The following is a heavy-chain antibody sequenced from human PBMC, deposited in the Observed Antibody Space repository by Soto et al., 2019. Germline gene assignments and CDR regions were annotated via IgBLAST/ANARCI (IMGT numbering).Heavy chain of an antibody. V-gene: IGHV3-21*01. CDR3: ARDILSGGAYPDS. CDR1: GFTFSTYT. CDR2: ISSGSSYI. J-gene: IGHJ5*01. Sequence: GGSLRLSCAASGFTFSTYTMNWVRQAPGKGLEWISSISSGSSYIYYAGSVKGRFTISRDNAKNSLFLQMNSLRADDTAVYYCARDILSGGAYPDSWGQGTKVTVP. D-gene: IGHD3-10*01.